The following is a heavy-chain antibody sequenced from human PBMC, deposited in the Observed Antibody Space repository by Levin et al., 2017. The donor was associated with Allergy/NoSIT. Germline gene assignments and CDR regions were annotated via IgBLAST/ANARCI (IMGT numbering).Heavy chain of an antibody. CDR1: GGSISSSNW. V-gene: IGHV4-4*02. CDR3: ARQKTEYSSSSGDY. D-gene: IGHD6-6*01. Sequence: SQTLSLTCAVSGGSISSSNWWSWVRQPPGKGLEWIGEIYHSGSTNYNPSLKSRVTISVDKSKNQFSLKLSSVTAADTAVYYCARQKTEYSSSSGDYWGQGTLVTVSS. J-gene: IGHJ4*02. CDR2: IYHSGST.